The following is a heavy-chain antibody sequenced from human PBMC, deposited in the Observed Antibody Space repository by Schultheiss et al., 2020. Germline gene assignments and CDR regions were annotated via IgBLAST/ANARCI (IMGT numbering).Heavy chain of an antibody. J-gene: IGHJ6*02. CDR1: GYTFTSYD. V-gene: IGHV1-2*02. CDR3: ARDRRCGIHIVVVTAIPRYYYYYYGMDV. D-gene: IGHD2-21*02. Sequence: ASVKVSCKASGYTFTSYDINWVRQAPGQGLEWMGWINPNSGGTNYAQKFQGRVTMTRDTSISTAYMELSRLRSDDTAVYYCARDRRCGIHIVVVTAIPRYYYYYYGMDVWGQGTTVNVYS. CDR2: INPNSGGT.